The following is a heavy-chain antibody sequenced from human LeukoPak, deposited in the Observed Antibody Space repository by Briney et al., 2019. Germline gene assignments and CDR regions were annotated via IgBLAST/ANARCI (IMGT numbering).Heavy chain of an antibody. CDR2: IWYDGSNK. CDR3: AKDRGYCSGGSCYFGYYFDY. CDR1: GFTFSSYG. Sequence: PGGSLRLSCAASGFTFSSYGMHWVRQAPGKGLEWVTVIWYDGSNKYYADSVKGRFTISRDNSKSTLYLQMNSLRAEDTAVYYCAKDRGYCSGGSCYFGYYFDYGGQGTLVTVSS. J-gene: IGHJ4*02. D-gene: IGHD2-15*01. V-gene: IGHV3-33*06.